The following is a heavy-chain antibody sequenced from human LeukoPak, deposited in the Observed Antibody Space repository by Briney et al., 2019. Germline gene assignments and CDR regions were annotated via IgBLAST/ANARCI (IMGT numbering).Heavy chain of an antibody. CDR2: IYYSGST. V-gene: IGHV4-39*01. Sequence: SETLSLTCTVSGGSISSSGYYWAWIRQPPGKGLEWIGTIYYSGSTYYSPSLKSRVTISVDTSKNQFSLRLSSVTAADTAVYYCARRVGYTISSPYFDSWGQGTLVTVSS. J-gene: IGHJ4*02. CDR3: ARRVGYTISSPYFDS. CDR1: GGSISSSGYY. D-gene: IGHD6-6*01.